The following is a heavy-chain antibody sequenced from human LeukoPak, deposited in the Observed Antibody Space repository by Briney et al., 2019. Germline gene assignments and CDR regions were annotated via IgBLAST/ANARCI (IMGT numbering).Heavy chain of an antibody. J-gene: IGHJ4*02. D-gene: IGHD1-20*01. CDR1: GFTFRNYA. Sequence: GGSLRLSCAASGFTFRNYAMAWVRQVPRKGLEWVSTTSGGGADRDYADSVKGRFTISRDNSKTTLYLQMTGLRVDDTAVYYCAKSDYNFNDPYYFDRWGQGTLVTVSS. CDR3: AKSDYNFNDPYYFDR. V-gene: IGHV3-23*01. CDR2: TSGGGADR.